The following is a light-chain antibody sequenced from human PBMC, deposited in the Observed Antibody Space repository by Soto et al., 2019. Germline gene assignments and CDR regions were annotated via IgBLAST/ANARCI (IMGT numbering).Light chain of an antibody. CDR3: SSYTSSNTYA. CDR1: SSDVGGYNY. J-gene: IGLJ1*01. Sequence: QSALTQPASVSGSPGQSITISCTGTSSDVGGYNYVSWYQQHPGKAPKLMIYEVSNRPSRVSNRFSGSKSGNAASLTISGLQAEDEADYYCSSYTSSNTYAFGTGTKVTVL. V-gene: IGLV2-14*01. CDR2: EVS.